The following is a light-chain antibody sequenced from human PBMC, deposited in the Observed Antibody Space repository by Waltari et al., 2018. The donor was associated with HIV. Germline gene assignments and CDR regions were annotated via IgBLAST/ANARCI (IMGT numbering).Light chain of an antibody. J-gene: IGLJ1*01. V-gene: IGLV1-44*01. CDR3: AAWDDSLIGLV. CDR2: TNN. CDR1: SSNLGTNG. Sequence: QSVLTQPPSASGTPGQRVTISCSGSSSNLGTNGVSWFQQLPGTAPKLLIFTNNQRLSGVPDRFSGSKSGTSASLAISGLRSEDEADYFCAAWDDSLIGLVFGTGTKVTVL.